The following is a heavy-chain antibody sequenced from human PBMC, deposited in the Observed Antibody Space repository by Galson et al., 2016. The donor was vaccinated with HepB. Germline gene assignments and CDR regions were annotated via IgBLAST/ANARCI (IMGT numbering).Heavy chain of an antibody. D-gene: IGHD2/OR15-2a*01. V-gene: IGHV1-3*01. CDR2: INAGNGNT. CDR1: GYTFTNFA. CDR3: ARDTFRGMFDP. J-gene: IGHJ5*02. Sequence: SVKVSCKASGYTFTNFAMHWVRQAPGQRLEWMGGINAGNGNTKYSQNLQGRVTITRDTAARTGYMELSSLRSEDTAVYYCARDTFRGMFDPWGQGNLVTVSS.